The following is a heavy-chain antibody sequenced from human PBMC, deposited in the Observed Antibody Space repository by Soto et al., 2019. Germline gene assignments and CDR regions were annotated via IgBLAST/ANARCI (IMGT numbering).Heavy chain of an antibody. CDR3: ARATWLWLVDYYYGMYV. Sequence: ASVKVSCKASGYTFTSYAMHWVRQAPGQRLEWMGWINAGNGNTKHSQKFQGRVTITRDTSASTAYMELSSLRSEDTAVYYCARATWLWLVDYYYGMYVWGQGTTVTVS. CDR2: INAGNGNT. CDR1: GYTFTSYA. J-gene: IGHJ6*02. V-gene: IGHV1-3*01. D-gene: IGHD5-18*01.